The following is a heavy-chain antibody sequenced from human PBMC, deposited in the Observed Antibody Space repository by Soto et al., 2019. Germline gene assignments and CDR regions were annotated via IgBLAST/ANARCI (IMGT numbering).Heavy chain of an antibody. CDR1: GHSISADY. D-gene: IGHD3-22*01. J-gene: IGHJ5*02. CDR3: ARDVGGSVVPHWFDP. V-gene: IGHV4-4*07. CDR2: VDASGNT. Sequence: QVQPQESGPGLVKASETLSLSCTVSGHSISADYWSWIRQPAGKRLEWIGRVDASGNTNYNPSLKSRVTMSVDTSKNQFFLKVRSVTAAGTAMYFCARDVGGSVVPHWFDPWGQGALVTVSS.